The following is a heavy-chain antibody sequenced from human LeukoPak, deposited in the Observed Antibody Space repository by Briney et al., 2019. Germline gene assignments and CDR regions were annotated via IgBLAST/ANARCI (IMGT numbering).Heavy chain of an antibody. CDR1: GFTFSSYG. CDR3: AKDLAAQRPFDY. Sequence: GGSLRLSYATSGFTFSSYGMHWVRQAPGKGLEWVAFIRYDGSNKYYADSVKGRFTISRDNSENTLYLQMNSLRAEDTAVYYCAKDLAAQRPFDYWGQGTLVTVSS. CDR2: IRYDGSNK. V-gene: IGHV3-30*02. D-gene: IGHD6-6*01. J-gene: IGHJ4*02.